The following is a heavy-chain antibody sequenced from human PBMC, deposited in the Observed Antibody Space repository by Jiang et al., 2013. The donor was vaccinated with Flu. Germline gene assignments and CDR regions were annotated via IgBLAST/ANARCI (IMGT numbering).Heavy chain of an antibody. Sequence: VQLLESGGGLVQPGGSLRLSCAASGFTFRNYNMNWVRQAPGKGLEWVSYITSSSSTIYYADSVKGRFTISRDNAKNSLYLQMNSLRAEDTAVYYCAREYYDSSGYYFPFDYWGQGTLVTVSS. CDR1: GFTFRNYN. CDR3: AREYYDSSGYYFPFDY. D-gene: IGHD3-22*01. V-gene: IGHV3-48*01. J-gene: IGHJ4*02. CDR2: ITSSSSTI.